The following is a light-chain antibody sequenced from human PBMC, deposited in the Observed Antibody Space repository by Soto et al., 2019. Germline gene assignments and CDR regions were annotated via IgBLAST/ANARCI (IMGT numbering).Light chain of an antibody. V-gene: IGLV3-21*01. CDR2: YDS. J-gene: IGLJ2*01. CDR1: NVGSRS. CDR3: QVWEATGDQVV. Sequence: SYELTQPPSGSVAPGEMARIFCGGNNVGSRSVHWYQQKPGQAPFLVIYYDSDRPSGIPERFSGSNSGNTATLIISRVEAGDEADYYCQVWEATGDQVVFGGGTKLTVL.